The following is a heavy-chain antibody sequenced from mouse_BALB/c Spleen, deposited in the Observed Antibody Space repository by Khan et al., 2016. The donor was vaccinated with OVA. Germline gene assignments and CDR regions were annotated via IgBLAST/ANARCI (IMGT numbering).Heavy chain of an antibody. Sequence: VQLQQSGAVLARPGTSVKMSCKASGYIFTSYLIHWVKQRPGQGLEWIGDIYPGNSDTTYNQKFKEKATLTAGTSATTAYLELSSLTDEDSSVYYCTRGGYSSFAYWGQGTLVTGSA. CDR2: IYPGNSDT. CDR1: GYIFTSYL. J-gene: IGHJ3*01. CDR3: TRGGYSSFAY. D-gene: IGHD1-3*01. V-gene: IGHV1-5*01.